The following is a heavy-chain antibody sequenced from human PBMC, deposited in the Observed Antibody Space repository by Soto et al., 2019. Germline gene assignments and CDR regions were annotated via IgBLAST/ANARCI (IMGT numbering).Heavy chain of an antibody. D-gene: IGHD3-22*01. J-gene: IGHJ6*02. CDR2: INPSGGST. Sequence: ASVKVSCKASGYTFTSYYMHWVRQAPGQGLEWMGIINPSGGSTSYAQKFQGRVTMTRDTSTSTVYMELSSLRSEDTAVYYCARGYYDRSGYIPYGMDVWAQGTTVTGSS. CDR1: GYTFTSYY. V-gene: IGHV1-46*01. CDR3: ARGYYDRSGYIPYGMDV.